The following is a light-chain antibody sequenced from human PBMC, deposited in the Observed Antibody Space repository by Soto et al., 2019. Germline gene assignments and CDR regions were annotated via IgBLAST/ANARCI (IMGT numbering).Light chain of an antibody. CDR1: QGIIDY. J-gene: IGKJ1*01. V-gene: IGKV1-27*01. Sequence: DIQMTQSPSSLAASVGDRVTITCRASQGIIDYLAWYQQKPGKAPKLLIYAASTLQSGVPSRFSGSGAGTDFTLTITSLQPEDVATDYCQKYNSAPRTFGQGTKVEI. CDR3: QKYNSAPRT. CDR2: AAS.